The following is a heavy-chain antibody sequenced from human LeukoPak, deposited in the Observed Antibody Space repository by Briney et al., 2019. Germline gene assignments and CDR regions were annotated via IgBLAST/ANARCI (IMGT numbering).Heavy chain of an antibody. CDR2: ISYDGSNK. J-gene: IGHJ4*02. CDR3: AKDLERHIVVVTASAVDY. CDR1: GFTFSSYG. V-gene: IGHV3-30*18. D-gene: IGHD2-21*02. Sequence: GTSLRLSCAASGFTFSSYGMHWVRQAPGKGLEWVAVISYDGSNKYYADSVKGRFTISRDNSKNTLYLQMNSLRAEDTAVYYCAKDLERHIVVVTASAVDYWGQGTLVTVSS.